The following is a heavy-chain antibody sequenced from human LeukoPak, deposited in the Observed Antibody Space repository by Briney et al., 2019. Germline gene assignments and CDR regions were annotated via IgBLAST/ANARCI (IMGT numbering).Heavy chain of an antibody. J-gene: IGHJ3*02. V-gene: IGHV5-51*01. CDR1: GYRFTSYW. CDR3: ARSGGNYYSI. CDR2: IYPGDSDT. D-gene: IGHD1-26*01. Sequence: GESLKISCKRSGYRFTSYWIGWVRQMPGKGLEWMGIIYPGDSDTIYSPSFQGQVTISADKSTSTANLQWSSLKASDTAMYYCARSGGNYYSIWGQGTMVTVSS.